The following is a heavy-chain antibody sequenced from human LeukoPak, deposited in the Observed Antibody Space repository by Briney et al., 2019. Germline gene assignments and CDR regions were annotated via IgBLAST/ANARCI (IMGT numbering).Heavy chain of an antibody. D-gene: IGHD1-26*01. V-gene: IGHV1-46*01. CDR3: AGSRDSGSYSGVDY. CDR2: INPSGGST. CDR1: GYTITTYY. Sequence: ASVKVSCKPSGYTITTYYMRWVRQPPGQGLEWMGIINPSGGSTSYAQKFQGRVTMTRDTSTSTVYMELSSLRSEDTAVYYCAGSRDSGSYSGVDYWGQGTLVTVSS. J-gene: IGHJ4*02.